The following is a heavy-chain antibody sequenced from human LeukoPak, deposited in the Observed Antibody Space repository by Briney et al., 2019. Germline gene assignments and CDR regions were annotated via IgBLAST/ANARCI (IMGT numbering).Heavy chain of an antibody. CDR3: ARDRRGSGIYYSDY. J-gene: IGHJ4*02. V-gene: IGHV4-59*01. D-gene: IGHD3-10*01. CDR1: GGSISSYY. Sequence: PSETLSLTCTVSGGSISSYYWSWIRQPPGEGLEWIGYIYYSGSTNYNPSLKSRVTISVETSKNEFSLKLRSVTAADTAVYYCARDRRGSGIYYSDYWGQGTLVTVSS. CDR2: IYYSGST.